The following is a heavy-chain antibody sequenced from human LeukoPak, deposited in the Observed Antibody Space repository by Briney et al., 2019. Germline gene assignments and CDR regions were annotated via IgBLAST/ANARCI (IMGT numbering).Heavy chain of an antibody. Sequence: SGGSLRLSCAASGFTLSSYWMSWVRQAPGKGLEWVAVISYDGSNKFYADSVKGRFTISRDSSKNMLYLQMNSLRVEDTAVYYCARDGSGSYSEYFDCWGQGTLVAVSS. CDR2: ISYDGSNK. D-gene: IGHD1-26*01. V-gene: IGHV3-30*03. J-gene: IGHJ4*02. CDR1: GFTLSSYW. CDR3: ARDGSGSYSEYFDC.